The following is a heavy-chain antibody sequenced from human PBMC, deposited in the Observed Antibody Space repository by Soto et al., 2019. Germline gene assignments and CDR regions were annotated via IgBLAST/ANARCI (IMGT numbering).Heavy chain of an antibody. V-gene: IGHV4-31*03. J-gene: IGHJ5*01. CDR1: GGSISSGGYY. CDR3: ARHSGSWQWFDY. CDR2: IYYSGST. Sequence: QVQLQESGPGLVKPSQTLSLTCSVSGGSISSGGYYWSWIRQHPEKGLEWIGYIYYSGSTNYDPSFKSRVVISVDTSSNRFSLDLRSVTAADTAIYYCARHSGSWQWFDYWGQGTLVTVSS. D-gene: IGHD5-12*01.